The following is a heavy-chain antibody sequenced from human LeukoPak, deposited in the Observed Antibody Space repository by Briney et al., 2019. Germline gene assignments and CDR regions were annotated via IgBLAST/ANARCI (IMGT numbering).Heavy chain of an antibody. CDR1: GGSISSYY. J-gene: IGHJ6*03. V-gene: IGHV4-4*07. CDR3: ARDNDPVDYYMDV. Sequence: PSETLSLTCTVSGGSISSYYWSWIRQPAGKGLEWIGRIYTSGSTNYNPSLKSRVTMSVDTSKNQSSLKLSSVTAADTAVYYCARDNDPVDYYMDVWGKGTTVTVSS. D-gene: IGHD1-1*01. CDR2: IYTSGST.